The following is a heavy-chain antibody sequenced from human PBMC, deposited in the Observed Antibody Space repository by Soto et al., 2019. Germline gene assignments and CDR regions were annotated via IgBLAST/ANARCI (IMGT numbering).Heavy chain of an antibody. Sequence: QVQLQESGPGLVKPSETLSLSCTVSGGSISSYYWSWFRQSPGKRMEWIGYVHHSWGSSYNPSLQSRVAISRDTSKGQFSLKVTSVTATATALYYCARQGFGPLHGLVDVWGQGTTVTVSS. CDR2: VHHSWGS. J-gene: IGHJ6*02. CDR1: GGSISSYY. CDR3: ARQGFGPLHGLVDV. V-gene: IGHV4-59*08. D-gene: IGHD3-10*01.